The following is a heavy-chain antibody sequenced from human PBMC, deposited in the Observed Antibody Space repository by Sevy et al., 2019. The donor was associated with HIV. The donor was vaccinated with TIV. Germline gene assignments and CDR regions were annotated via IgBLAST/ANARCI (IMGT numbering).Heavy chain of an antibody. D-gene: IGHD2-21*02. J-gene: IGHJ4*02. CDR3: ARGGGYCGGDCYSIDY. V-gene: IGHV3-33*08. CDR2: IWHDGTIK. Sequence: GGSLRLSCAASGFTFSSYVMHWVRRAPGKGLEWVALIWHDGTIKYYADSVKGRFTISRDNSKDTLFLQMNSLTPEDTAVYYCARGGGYCGGDCYSIDYWGQGALVTVSS. CDR1: GFTFSSYV.